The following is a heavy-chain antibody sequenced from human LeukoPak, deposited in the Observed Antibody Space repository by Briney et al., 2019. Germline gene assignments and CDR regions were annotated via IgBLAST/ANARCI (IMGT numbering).Heavy chain of an antibody. CDR1: GFTFDDYA. CDR3: AKGVIPGAMNDAFDI. V-gene: IGHV3-43D*04. D-gene: IGHD2-2*01. J-gene: IGHJ3*02. CDR2: ISGDGGST. Sequence: GGCLRLSCAASGFTFDDYAMHGVRQAPGKGLDWVSLISGDGGSTYYVDSVKGRFTISRDNSKNTLYLQMNSLRGEDTALYYFAKGVIPGAMNDAFDIWGQGKMVTVSS.